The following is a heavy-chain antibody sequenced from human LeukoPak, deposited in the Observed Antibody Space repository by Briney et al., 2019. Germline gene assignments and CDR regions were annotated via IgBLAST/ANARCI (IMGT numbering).Heavy chain of an antibody. Sequence: SETLSLTCAISGGSINNYYWNWIRQPPGKGLEWIGEINHSGSTNYNPSLKSRVTISVDTSKNQFSLKLSSVTAADTAVYYCASGYYYDSSGYYNDYWGQGTLVTVSS. CDR3: ASGYYYDSSGYYNDY. J-gene: IGHJ4*02. V-gene: IGHV4-34*01. CDR1: GGSINNYY. CDR2: INHSGST. D-gene: IGHD3-22*01.